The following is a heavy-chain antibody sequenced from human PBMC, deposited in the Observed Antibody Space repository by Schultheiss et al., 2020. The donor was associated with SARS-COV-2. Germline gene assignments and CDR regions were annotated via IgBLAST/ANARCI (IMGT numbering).Heavy chain of an antibody. CDR3: ARARAEQHLPFSWGPIPHPTTWFDP. V-gene: IGHV3-30*04. J-gene: IGHJ5*02. D-gene: IGHD6-13*01. CDR1: GFTFSSYA. Sequence: GGSLRLSCAASGFTFSSYAMHWVRQAPGKGLEWTAVISYDGSNKYYADSVKGRFTVSRDNAGNTLYLQMNNLRVEDTAIYYCARARAEQHLPFSWGPIPHPTTWFDPWGQGTLVTVSS. CDR2: ISYDGSNK.